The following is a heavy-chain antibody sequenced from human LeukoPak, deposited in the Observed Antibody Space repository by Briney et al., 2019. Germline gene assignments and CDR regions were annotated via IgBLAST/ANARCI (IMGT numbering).Heavy chain of an antibody. Sequence: GGSLRLSCAASGFTFSIYSMNWVRQAPGRGLEWLSYIGSSGTTTYYADSVKGRFTISRDNAKNLLFPQMNSLRAEDTAVYYCARMNYVSTGWGAPFDNWGQGTLVTVSS. CDR2: IGSSGTTT. D-gene: IGHD1-7*01. CDR1: GFTFSIYS. V-gene: IGHV3-48*04. J-gene: IGHJ4*02. CDR3: ARMNYVSTGWGAPFDN.